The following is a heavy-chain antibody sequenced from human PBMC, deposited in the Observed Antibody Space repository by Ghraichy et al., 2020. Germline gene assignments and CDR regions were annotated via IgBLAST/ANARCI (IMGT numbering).Heavy chain of an antibody. CDR1: GGSISSYY. V-gene: IGHV4-59*08. CDR3: ARHSVDHGDLHPQRRIDP. Sequence: SQTLSLTCTVSGGSISSYYWTWIRQPPGKGLEWIGYIYSSGSTIYNPSLKSRVTISVDTSKNQFSLKLSSVTAADTAVYYCARHSVDHGDLHPQRRIDPWGQGTLVTVSS. J-gene: IGHJ5*02. D-gene: IGHD4-17*01. CDR2: IYSSGST.